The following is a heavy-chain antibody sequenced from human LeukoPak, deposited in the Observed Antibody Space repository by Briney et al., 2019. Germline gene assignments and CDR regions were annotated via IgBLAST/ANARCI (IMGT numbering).Heavy chain of an antibody. CDR2: VYDSGST. J-gene: IGHJ4*02. V-gene: IGHV4-59*02. D-gene: IGHD1-26*01. Sequence: PSETLSLTCTVSGGSVSSYYWAWIRQPPGKGLEWIGYVYDSGSTNYNPSLKSRVTISVDTSKSQLSLQLSSVTTADTAVYYCARTLVGAHDYWGQGTLVTVPS. CDR3: ARTLVGAHDY. CDR1: GGSVSSYY.